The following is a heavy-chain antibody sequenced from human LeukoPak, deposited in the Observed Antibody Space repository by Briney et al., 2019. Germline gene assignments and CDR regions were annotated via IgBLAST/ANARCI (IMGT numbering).Heavy chain of an antibody. D-gene: IGHD5/OR15-5a*01. CDR1: GFTFSSYW. V-gene: IGHV3-74*01. CDR3: ARGGIVSTNYFDY. Sequence: GGSLRLSCAASGFTFSSYWMHWVRQAPGKGLVLVSRINTDGSSTTYADSVRGRFAISRDNAKNTLYLQLNSLSAEDTAVYYCARGGIVSTNYFDYWGQGTLVTVSS. J-gene: IGHJ4*02. CDR2: INTDGSST.